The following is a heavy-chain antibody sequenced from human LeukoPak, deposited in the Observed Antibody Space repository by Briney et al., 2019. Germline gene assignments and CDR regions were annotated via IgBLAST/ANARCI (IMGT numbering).Heavy chain of an antibody. CDR3: VRRDSGWNYFDY. D-gene: IGHD5-12*01. V-gene: IGHV4-59*08. Sequence: SDTLSLTCAVSGGSINNHYWGWIRQPPGKGLQWIGDIYYTGKNNYNPSLKSRVTISLDTSKVHLSLKLTSVLAADTAIYYCVRRDSGWNYFDYWGQGILVTVSS. CDR1: GGSINNHY. CDR2: IYYTGKN. J-gene: IGHJ4*02.